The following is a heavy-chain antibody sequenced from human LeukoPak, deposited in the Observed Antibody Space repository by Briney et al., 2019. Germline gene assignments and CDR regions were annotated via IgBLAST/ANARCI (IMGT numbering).Heavy chain of an antibody. J-gene: IGHJ6*02. D-gene: IGHD3-10*01. Sequence: SETLSLTCTVSAGSISSYYWSWIRQPAGKGLEWIGRIYTSGSTNYNPSLKSRVTMSVDTSKNQFSLKLSSVTAADTAVYYCARDGRYYGSGSYYTYYYYGMDVWGQGTTVTVSS. CDR2: IYTSGST. CDR1: AGSISSYY. CDR3: ARDGRYYGSGSYYTYYYYGMDV. V-gene: IGHV4-4*07.